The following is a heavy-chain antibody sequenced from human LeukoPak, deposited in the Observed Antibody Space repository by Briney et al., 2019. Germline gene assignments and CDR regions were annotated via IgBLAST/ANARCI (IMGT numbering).Heavy chain of an antibody. J-gene: IGHJ6*03. CDR1: GFTFSSYS. CDR3: ARDAYSGSSRGYYYYYMDV. Sequence: GGSLRLSCAASGFTFSSYSMNWVRQAPGKGLEWVSSISSSSSYIYYADSVKGRFTISRDNAKNSLYLQMNSLRAEDTAVYYCARDAYSGSSRGYYYYYMDVWGKGTTVTISS. D-gene: IGHD1-26*01. V-gene: IGHV3-21*01. CDR2: ISSSSSYI.